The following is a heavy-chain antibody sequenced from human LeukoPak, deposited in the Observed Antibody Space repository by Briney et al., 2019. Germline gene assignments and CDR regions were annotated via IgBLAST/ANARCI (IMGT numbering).Heavy chain of an antibody. CDR2: INPSGGST. V-gene: IGHV1-46*01. CDR1: GYTFTGYY. Sequence: VASVKVSCKASGYTFTGYYMHWVRQAPGQGLEWMGIINPSGGSTSYAQKFQGRVTMTRDMSTSTVYMELSSLRSEDTAVYYCARVSGWLQFNTAFDIWGQGTMVTVSS. CDR3: ARVSGWLQFNTAFDI. J-gene: IGHJ3*02. D-gene: IGHD5-24*01.